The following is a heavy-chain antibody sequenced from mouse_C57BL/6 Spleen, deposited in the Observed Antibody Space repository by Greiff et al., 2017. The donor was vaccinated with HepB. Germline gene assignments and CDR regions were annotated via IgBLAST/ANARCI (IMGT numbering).Heavy chain of an antibody. CDR3: ARWGWYSHV. V-gene: IGHV1-54*01. CDR1: GYAFTNYL. J-gene: IGHJ1*02. CDR2: INPGSGGT. Sequence: QVQLQQSVAELVRPGTSVKVSCRASGYAFTNYLIEWVKQRPGQGLEWIGVINPGSGGTNYNEKFKGKATLTADKSSSTAYMQLSSLTSEDSAVYYCARWGWYSHVCATVTTFIVSP.